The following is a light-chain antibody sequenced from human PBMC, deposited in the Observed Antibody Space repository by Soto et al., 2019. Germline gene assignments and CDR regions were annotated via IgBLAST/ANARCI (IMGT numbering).Light chain of an antibody. CDR2: DAS. CDR1: QSISSY. J-gene: IGKJ1*01. V-gene: IGKV1-39*01. CDR3: QQSYTTTRT. Sequence: DIEMTQSPSSLSASVGDRVTITCRAIQSISSYLNWYQQKPGNAPNLLIYDASTLQSGVPSRFSAYGSETDFNITISNLQAEDFATYYCQQSYTTTRTFGQGTKVEVK.